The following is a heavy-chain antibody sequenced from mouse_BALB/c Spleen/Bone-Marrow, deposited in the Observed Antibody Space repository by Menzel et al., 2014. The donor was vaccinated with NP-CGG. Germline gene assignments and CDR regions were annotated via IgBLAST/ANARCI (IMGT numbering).Heavy chain of an antibody. D-gene: IGHD2-14*01. CDR3: ARGSRYDGAWFAY. Sequence: QVQLKQSGPELVRPGVSVKISCKGSGYTFTDYAMHWVKQSHAKSLEWIGVISTYSGNTNYNQKFKGKATMTVDKSSSTAYMELARLTSEDSAIYYCARGSRYDGAWFAYWGQGTLVTVSA. V-gene: IGHV1-67*01. CDR1: GYTFTDYA. J-gene: IGHJ3*01. CDR2: ISTYSGNT.